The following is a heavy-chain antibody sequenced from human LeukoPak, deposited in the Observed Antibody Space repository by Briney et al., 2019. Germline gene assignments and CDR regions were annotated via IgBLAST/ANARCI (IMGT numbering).Heavy chain of an antibody. D-gene: IGHD5-12*01. Sequence: GGSLRLSCLASGFSFSNYGMHWVRQAPGKGLEWVAVLWSGGSNKNHADSVKGRFTISRDNSKNTLYLQMNSLRAEDTAVYFCAREGRWLQSRLFDYWGQGTLVTVSS. CDR3: AREGRWLQSRLFDY. V-gene: IGHV3-33*08. CDR2: LWSGGSNK. CDR1: GFSFSNYG. J-gene: IGHJ4*02.